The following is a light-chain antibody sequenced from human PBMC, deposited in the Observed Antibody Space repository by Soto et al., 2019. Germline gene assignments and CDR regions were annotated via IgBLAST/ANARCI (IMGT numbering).Light chain of an antibody. CDR2: DAS. J-gene: IGKJ5*01. CDR1: QSVSSS. CDR3: EQRSNWPIT. V-gene: IGKV3-11*01. Sequence: EIVLTQSPATLSLSPGERATLSCRASQSVSSSLAWYQQKSGQAPRLLIYDASNRATGIPARFSGSGSGTDFTLDISSLEPEDFVVYYCEQRSNWPITFGQGTRLEIK.